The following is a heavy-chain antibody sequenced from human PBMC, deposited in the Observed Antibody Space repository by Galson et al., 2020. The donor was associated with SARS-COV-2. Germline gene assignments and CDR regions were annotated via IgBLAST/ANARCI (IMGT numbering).Heavy chain of an antibody. V-gene: IGHV4-59*08. CDR1: GGSISSYY. CDR2: IYYSGST. J-gene: IGHJ6*02. Sequence: SETLSLTCTVSGGSISSYYWSWIRQPPGKGLEWIGYIYYSGSTNYNPSLKSRVTISVDTSKNQFSLKLSSVTAADTAVYYCARLQLNGMDVWGQGTTVTVSS. CDR3: ARLQLNGMDV.